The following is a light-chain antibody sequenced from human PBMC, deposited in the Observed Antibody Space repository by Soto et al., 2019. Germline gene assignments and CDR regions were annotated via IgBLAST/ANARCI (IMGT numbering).Light chain of an antibody. CDR2: DDN. V-gene: IGLV3-21*02. CDR3: QLWDRNTDRYV. Sequence: SYELTQPPSVSVAPGQTARITCGGHNIGSESVHWYQQQPGQAPVLVVFDDNDRPSGIPERFYGSKSGNTATLTITRVEVGDEADYYCQLWDRNTDRYVFGTGTKVTVL. J-gene: IGLJ1*01. CDR1: NIGSES.